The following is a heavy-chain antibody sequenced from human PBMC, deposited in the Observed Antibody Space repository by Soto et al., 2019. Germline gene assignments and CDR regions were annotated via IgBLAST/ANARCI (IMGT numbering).Heavy chain of an antibody. V-gene: IGHV3-74*01. J-gene: IGHJ4*02. CDR3: ARVNYGDYGVYHY. D-gene: IGHD4-17*01. CDR2: INSDGSTT. Sequence: EVQLVESGGGLVQPGGSLRLSCAASGFTFSSYWMHWVRQAPGKGLVWVSRINSDGSTTSYADSVKGRFTISRDNAKHTLYLQMNSLRAEDTAVYYCARVNYGDYGVYHYWGQGSLVTVSS. CDR1: GFTFSSYW.